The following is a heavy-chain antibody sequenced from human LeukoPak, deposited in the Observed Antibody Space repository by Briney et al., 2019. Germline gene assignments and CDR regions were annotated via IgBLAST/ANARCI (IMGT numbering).Heavy chain of an antibody. V-gene: IGHV3-23*01. J-gene: IGHJ4*02. CDR3: AKDDIVVVVAATRPFDY. D-gene: IGHD2-15*01. Sequence: GGSLRLSCAASGFTFSSYAMSWVRQAPGKGLEWVPAISGSGGSTYYADSVKGRFTISRDNSKNTLYLQMNSLRAEDTAVYYCAKDDIVVVVAATRPFDYWGQGTLVTVSS. CDR2: ISGSGGST. CDR1: GFTFSSYA.